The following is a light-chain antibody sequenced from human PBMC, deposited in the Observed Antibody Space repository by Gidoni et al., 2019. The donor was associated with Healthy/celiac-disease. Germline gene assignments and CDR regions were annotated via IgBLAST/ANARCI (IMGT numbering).Light chain of an antibody. CDR3: QQYGSSPNT. V-gene: IGKV3-20*01. CDR1: QSVSSSY. CDR2: GAS. J-gene: IGKJ5*01. Sequence: EIVLTQSPGTLSLSPGERATLSCRASQSVSSSYLAWYQQKPGQAPRLLIYGASSRATGIPDRFSGSGSGTDFTLTISRLDPEDFAVYYCQQYGSSPNTFGQGTRLVIK.